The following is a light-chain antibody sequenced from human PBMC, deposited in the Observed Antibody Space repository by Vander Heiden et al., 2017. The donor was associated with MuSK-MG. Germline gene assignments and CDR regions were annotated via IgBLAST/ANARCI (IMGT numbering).Light chain of an antibody. J-gene: IGKJ2*01. Sequence: DIQMTQSPSSLSASVGDRVTITCRASQSISSYLNWYQQKPGKAPKRLIYAASSLQSGVPSRYGGSGSGTDFTLTISSLQPEDFATYYCQQSYSTLYTFGQGTKLEIK. CDR3: QQSYSTLYT. V-gene: IGKV1-39*01. CDR1: QSISSY. CDR2: AAS.